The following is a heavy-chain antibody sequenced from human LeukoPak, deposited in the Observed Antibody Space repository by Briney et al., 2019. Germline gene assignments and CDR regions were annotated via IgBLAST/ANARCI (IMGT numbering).Heavy chain of an antibody. CDR3: ARDSPYYYDSSGFDAFDI. J-gene: IGHJ3*02. Sequence: ASVKVSCKASGHTFTGYYMHWLRQAPGQGLEWMGRINPNSGGTNYAQKFQGRVTMTRDTSISTAYMELSRLRSDDTAVYYCARDSPYYYDSSGFDAFDIWGQGTMVTVSS. CDR2: INPNSGGT. CDR1: GHTFTGYY. D-gene: IGHD3-22*01. V-gene: IGHV1-2*06.